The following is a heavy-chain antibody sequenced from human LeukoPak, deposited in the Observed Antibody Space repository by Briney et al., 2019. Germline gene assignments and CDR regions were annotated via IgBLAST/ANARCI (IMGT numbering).Heavy chain of an antibody. D-gene: IGHD3-22*01. CDR3: ARGLTEYDSSGYYYEAAFDI. CDR2: ISAYNSHT. Sequence: GASVKVSCKASGYTFTSYGINWMRQAPGQGLEWMGWISAYNSHTNYAQRLQGRVTMTTDTSTSTAYMELRSLRSDDTAVYYCARGLTEYDSSGYYYEAAFDIWGQGTMVTVSS. V-gene: IGHV1-18*01. CDR1: GYTFTSYG. J-gene: IGHJ3*02.